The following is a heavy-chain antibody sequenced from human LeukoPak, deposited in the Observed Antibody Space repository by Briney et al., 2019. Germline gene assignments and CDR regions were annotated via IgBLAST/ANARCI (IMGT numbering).Heavy chain of an antibody. CDR3: AIPPGYCGNDCSFDH. J-gene: IGHJ4*02. CDR2: IYPGDYET. Sequence: LGESLKISCEGSGYSFINYWIGWVRQMPGKGLEWMGIIYPGDYETRYSPSFQGLVTISVDKSISTAYLQWSSLKASDTAMYYCAIPPGYCGNDCSFDHWGQGTLVTVSS. V-gene: IGHV5-51*01. CDR1: GYSFINYW. D-gene: IGHD2-21*02.